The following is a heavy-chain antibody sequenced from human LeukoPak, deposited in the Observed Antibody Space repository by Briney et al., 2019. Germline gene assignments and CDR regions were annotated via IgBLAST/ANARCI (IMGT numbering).Heavy chain of an antibody. CDR2: IYPGDSDT. D-gene: IGHD1-1*01. V-gene: IGHV5-51*01. CDR3: ARQDGNSKYYFDY. J-gene: IGHJ4*02. Sequence: GESLKISCKGSGYSFTYYWIGWVRQMPGQGLECQGIIYPGDSDTRYRPSFQGQVTISVDKSISTAYLQWSSLKASDTAMYYCARQDGNSKYYFDYWGQGTLVTVSS. CDR1: GYSFTYYW.